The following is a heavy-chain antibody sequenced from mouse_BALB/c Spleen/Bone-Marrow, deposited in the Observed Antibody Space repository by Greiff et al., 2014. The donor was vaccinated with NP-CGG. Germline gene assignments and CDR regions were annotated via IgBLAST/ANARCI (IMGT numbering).Heavy chain of an antibody. CDR1: GFTFSDFY. CDR2: ISYGGSYI. V-gene: IGHV5-4*02. J-gene: IGHJ4*01. Sequence: EVQLVESGGGLVKPGGSLKLSCAASGFTFSDFYMYWVRQTPEKRLEWVATISYGGSYIYYPDSVKGRFTISRDDAKNNLYLQMNSLKSESTAMYYFARDRGVQGYAMDYWGQGTSVTVSS. D-gene: IGHD5-1*01. CDR3: ARDRGVQGYAMDY.